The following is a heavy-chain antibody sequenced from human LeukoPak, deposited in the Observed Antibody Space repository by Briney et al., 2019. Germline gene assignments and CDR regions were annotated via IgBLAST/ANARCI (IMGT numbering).Heavy chain of an antibody. CDR1: GGSISSSNW. V-gene: IGHV4-4*02. D-gene: IGHD3-3*01. Sequence: SETLSLTCAVSGGSISSSNWWSWVRQPPGKGLEWIGEIYHSGSTNYNPSLKSRVTISVDKSKNQFSLKLSSVTAADTAVYYCARGHGGHYDFWSGYYGAYYYYGMDVWGQGTTVTVSS. CDR2: IYHSGST. CDR3: ARGHGGHYDFWSGYYGAYYYYGMDV. J-gene: IGHJ6*02.